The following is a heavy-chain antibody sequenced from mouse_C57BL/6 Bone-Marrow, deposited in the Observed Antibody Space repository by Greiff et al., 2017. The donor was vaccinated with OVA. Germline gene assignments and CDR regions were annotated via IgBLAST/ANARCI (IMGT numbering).Heavy chain of an antibody. CDR1: GYTFTDYE. CDR2: IDPETGDT. J-gene: IGHJ4*01. CDR3: RWDGRRDAMDY. Sequence: QVQLKESGAELVRPGASVTLSCKASGYTFTDYEMPWVKQPPGHGLEWIGAIDPETGDTAYNQKFKGKAILTADKSSSTAYMELRSLTSEDSAVYYGRWDGRRDAMDYWGQGTSVTVSS. D-gene: IGHD1-1*02. V-gene: IGHV1-15*01.